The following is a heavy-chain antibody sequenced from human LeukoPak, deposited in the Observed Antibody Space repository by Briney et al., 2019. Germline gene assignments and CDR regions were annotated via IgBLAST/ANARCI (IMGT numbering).Heavy chain of an antibody. CDR2: MSAYNSNK. CDR1: GYSFTSYG. V-gene: IGHV1-18*01. Sequence: ASVNVSCKCSGYSFTSYGMSWVRQPTGQGGEWMGWMSAYNSNKNYAQKLQGRVTMTTDTSTSTAYMELRSLRSDDTAVYYCASTPMYSSTMIVVVPPQIWGQGTLVTVSS. CDR3: ASTPMYSSTMIVVVPPQI. D-gene: IGHD3-22*01. J-gene: IGHJ4*02.